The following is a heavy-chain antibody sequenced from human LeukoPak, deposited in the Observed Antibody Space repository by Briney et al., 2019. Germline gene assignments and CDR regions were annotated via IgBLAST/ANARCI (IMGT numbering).Heavy chain of an antibody. CDR3: ARSARLMKGVVEVTALDD. CDR1: GFTFSSYA. J-gene: IGHJ4*02. D-gene: IGHD3-3*01. Sequence: GRSLRLSCAASGFTFSSYAMHWVRQAPGKGLAWVAVISYDGSNKYYADSVKGRFTISRDNSKNTLYLEMNSLRADDTAVYYCARSARLMKGVVEVTALDDWGQGTLVTVSS. CDR2: ISYDGSNK. V-gene: IGHV3-30*04.